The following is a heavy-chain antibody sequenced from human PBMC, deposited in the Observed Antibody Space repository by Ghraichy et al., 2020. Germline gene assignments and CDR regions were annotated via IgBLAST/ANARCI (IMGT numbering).Heavy chain of an antibody. D-gene: IGHD4-23*01. J-gene: IGHJ4*02. CDR2: INHSGST. Sequence: SETLSLTCAVYGGSFSSYYWSWIRQPPGKGLEWIGEINHSGSTNYNPSLKSRVTISVDTSKNQFSLKLSSVTAADTAVYYCARLVYYGGDSPDYWGQGTLVTVSS. CDR1: GGSFSSYY. CDR3: ARLVYYGGDSPDY. V-gene: IGHV4-34*01.